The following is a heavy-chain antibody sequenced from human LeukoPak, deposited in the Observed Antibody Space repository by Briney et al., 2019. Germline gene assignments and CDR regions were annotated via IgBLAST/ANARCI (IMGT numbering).Heavy chain of an antibody. CDR1: GFTFSNYA. V-gene: IGHV3-30*04. CDR2: ISFDGSNK. D-gene: IGHD4-17*01. CDR3: TRDPYGAYYFDY. J-gene: IGHJ4*02. Sequence: RAGGSLRLSCAASGFTFSNYAMHWVRQAPGNGLQWVAVISFDGSNKYSADSVKGRFTISRDNSKNTLYLQMNSLRSDDTAVYYCTRDPYGAYYFDYWGQGTLVTVSS.